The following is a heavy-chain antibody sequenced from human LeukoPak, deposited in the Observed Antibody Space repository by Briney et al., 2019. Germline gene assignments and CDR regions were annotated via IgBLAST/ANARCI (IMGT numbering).Heavy chain of an antibody. D-gene: IGHD1-1*01. CDR3: VKITSVTGGDC. CDR2: ISNNGGSS. J-gene: IGHJ4*02. Sequence: GGSLRLSCATSGFTFSAYAMYWVRQAPGKGLEYVSGISNNGGSSFYADSVKGRFTISRDNSKNTLYLQMSSLRAEDTAVYYCVKITSVTGGDCWGQGTRLTVSS. CDR1: GFTFSAYA. V-gene: IGHV3-64D*09.